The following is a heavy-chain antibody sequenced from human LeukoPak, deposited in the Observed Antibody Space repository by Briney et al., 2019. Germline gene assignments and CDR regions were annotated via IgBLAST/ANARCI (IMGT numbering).Heavy chain of an antibody. CDR3: AKAYLYCSSTSCPSGPRYYGMDV. V-gene: IGHV3-23*01. CDR1: GFTFSSYA. Sequence: GGSLRLSCAASGFTFSSYAMSWVRQAPGKGLEWVSAISGSGGSTYYADSVKGRFTISRDDSKNTLYLQMNSLRAEDTAVYYCAKAYLYCSSTSCPSGPRYYGMDVWGKGTTVTVSS. CDR2: ISGSGGST. D-gene: IGHD2-2*01. J-gene: IGHJ6*04.